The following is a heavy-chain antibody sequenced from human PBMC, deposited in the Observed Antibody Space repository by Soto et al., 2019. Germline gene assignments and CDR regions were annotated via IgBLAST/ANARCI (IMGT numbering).Heavy chain of an antibody. CDR1: GGSISSNSYY. Sequence: QLQLQESGPGLVKPSETLSLACTVSGGSISSNSYYWDWIRQPPGKGLEWIGSMYYSGATYHNPSRQSRVTISVDTSKNQFSRHLSSVTAADTAVYYCARHAAYDSVWGKSDGSDYWGQGTLVTVSS. CDR3: ARHAAYDSVWGKSDGSDY. CDR2: MYYSGAT. J-gene: IGHJ4*02. D-gene: IGHD3-16*01. V-gene: IGHV4-39*01.